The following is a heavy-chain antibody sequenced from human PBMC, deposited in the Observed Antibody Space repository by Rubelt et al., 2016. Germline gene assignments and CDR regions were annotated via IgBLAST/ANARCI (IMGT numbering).Heavy chain of an antibody. CDR1: GGSFSGYY. V-gene: IGHV4-34*01. CDR2: INHSGST. Sequence: QVQLQQWGAGLLKPSETLSLTCAVYGGSFSGYYWSWIRQPPGEINHSGSTNYNPSLKSRVTISVDTSKNQFSLKLSSVTAADTAVYYCASVAAMVWYYGMDVWGQGTTVTVSS. D-gene: IGHD5-18*01. CDR3: ASVAAMVWYYGMDV. J-gene: IGHJ6*02.